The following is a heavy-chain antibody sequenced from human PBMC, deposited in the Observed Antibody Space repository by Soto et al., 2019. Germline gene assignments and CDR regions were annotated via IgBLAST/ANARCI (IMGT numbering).Heavy chain of an antibody. CDR3: AKFFVETGGSSGWPWSFHY. J-gene: IGHJ4*02. CDR1: GFTFSSYA. D-gene: IGHD6-25*01. V-gene: IGHV3-23*01. CDR2: ISGSGGST. Sequence: EVQLLESGGGLVQPGRSLRLSSAASGFTFSSYAMSWVRQPPGQGLDWVSAISGSGGSTYYADSVKGRFTIYSNNSKNTLFLQKNSLRAEDTAVYYCAKFFVETGGSSGWPWSFHYWGQGTLVTVSS.